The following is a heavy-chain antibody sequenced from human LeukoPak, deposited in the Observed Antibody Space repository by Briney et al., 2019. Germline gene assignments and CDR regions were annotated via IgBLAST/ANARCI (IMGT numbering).Heavy chain of an antibody. V-gene: IGHV4-39*07. CDR3: ARDPSDYYDSRYYFDY. CDR2: IYHSGST. D-gene: IGHD3-22*01. CDR1: GGSISSSNYY. Sequence: SETLSLTCTVSGGSISSSNYYWGWIRQPPGKGLEWIGSIYHSGSTYYNPSLKSRVTMSVDTSKNQFSLKLSSVTAADTAVYYCARDPSDYYDSRYYFDYWGQGTLVTVSS. J-gene: IGHJ4*02.